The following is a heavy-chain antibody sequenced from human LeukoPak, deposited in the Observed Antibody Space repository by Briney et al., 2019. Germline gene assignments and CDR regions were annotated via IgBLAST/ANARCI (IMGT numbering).Heavy chain of an antibody. D-gene: IGHD3-22*01. CDR2: ISSSSSYI. Sequence: PGGSLRLSCAASGFTFSSYSMNWVRQAPGKGLEWVSSISSSSSYIYYADSVKGRFTISRDNAKNSLYLQMNSLRAEDTAVYYCAREAHSSGYYYFDYWGQGTLVTVSS. CDR1: GFTFSSYS. CDR3: AREAHSSGYYYFDY. V-gene: IGHV3-21*01. J-gene: IGHJ4*02.